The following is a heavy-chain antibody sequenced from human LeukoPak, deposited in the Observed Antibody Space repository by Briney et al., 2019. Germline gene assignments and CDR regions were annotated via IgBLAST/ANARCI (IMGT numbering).Heavy chain of an antibody. CDR1: GGSFSGYY. D-gene: IGHD3-22*01. V-gene: IGHV4-34*01. CDR2: INHSGST. CDR3: ARVSLGKWLLPSFDY. Sequence: PSETLSLTCAVYGGSFSGYYWSWIRQPPGKGLEWIGEINHSGSTNYNPSLKSRVTISVDTSKNQFSLKLSSVTAADTAVYYCARVSLGKWLLPSFDYWGQGTLVTVSS. J-gene: IGHJ4*02.